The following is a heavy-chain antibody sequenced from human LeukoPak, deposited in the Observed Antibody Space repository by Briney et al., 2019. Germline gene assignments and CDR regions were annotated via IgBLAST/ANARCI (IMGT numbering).Heavy chain of an antibody. CDR2: TYYSGST. CDR1: GGSISSYY. V-gene: IGHV4-59*01. D-gene: IGHD4-17*01. J-gene: IGHJ4*02. Sequence: SETLSLTCTVSGGSISSYYWSWIRQPPGKGLEWIGYTYYSGSTNYNPSLKSRVTISVDTSKNQFSLKLSSVTAADTAVYYCARTTVTTPLDFDYWGQGTLVTVSS. CDR3: ARTTVTTPLDFDY.